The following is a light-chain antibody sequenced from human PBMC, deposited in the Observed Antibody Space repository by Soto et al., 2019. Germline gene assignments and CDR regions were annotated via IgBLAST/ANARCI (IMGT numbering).Light chain of an antibody. Sequence: QSLLTQPASVSGAPGQSVTISCTGTSRDGGGYDYVSWYQLHPGKAPKLMAFEVNNRPSGVSYRFSGSKSGNTASLTISGLQAEDEADYFCSSYSISTAYLFGTGTKVTVL. V-gene: IGLV2-14*01. J-gene: IGLJ1*01. CDR3: SSYSISTAYL. CDR2: EVN. CDR1: SRDGGGYDY.